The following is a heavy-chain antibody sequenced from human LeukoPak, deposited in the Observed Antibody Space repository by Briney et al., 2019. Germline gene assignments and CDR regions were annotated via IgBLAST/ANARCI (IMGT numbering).Heavy chain of an antibody. CDR3: ARRMGGSGRAFDI. CDR2: IYYIGST. Sequence: SETLSLICTVSGGSITSGGYYWSWVRQHPGKGLEWIADIYYIGSTSDNPSLNSRVTISVDTSKNQFSLKLSSVTAADTAVYYCARRMGGSGRAFDIWGQGTMVTVSS. CDR1: GGSITSGGYY. D-gene: IGHD3-16*01. V-gene: IGHV4-31*02. J-gene: IGHJ3*02.